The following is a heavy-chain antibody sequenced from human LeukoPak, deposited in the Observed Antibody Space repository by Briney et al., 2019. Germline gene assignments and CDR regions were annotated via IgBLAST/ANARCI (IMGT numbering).Heavy chain of an antibody. CDR1: GYTFTSYG. V-gene: IGHV1-18*01. J-gene: IGHJ4*02. Sequence: GASVKVSCKASGYTFTSYGISWVRQAPGQGLEWMGWISAYNGNTNYAQKLQGRVTMTTGTSTSTAYMELRSLRSDDTAVYYCARDREGYSGSYNAGYDYWGRGTLVTVSS. CDR3: ARDREGYSGSYNAGYDY. D-gene: IGHD1-26*01. CDR2: ISAYNGNT.